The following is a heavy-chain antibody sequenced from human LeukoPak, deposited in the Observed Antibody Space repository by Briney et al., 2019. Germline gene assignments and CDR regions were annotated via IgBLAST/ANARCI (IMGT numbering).Heavy chain of an antibody. D-gene: IGHD2-2*01. CDR1: GGSISSYY. V-gene: IGHV4-4*07. CDR2: IYTSGST. CDR3: ARDIVVVPAARAWFDP. Sequence: SETLSLTCTVSGGSISSYYWSWIRQPAGKGLEWIGRIYTSGSTNYNPSLKSRVTMSVDTSKNQFSLKLSSVTAADTAVYYCARDIVVVPAARAWFDPWGQGTLVTVSS. J-gene: IGHJ5*02.